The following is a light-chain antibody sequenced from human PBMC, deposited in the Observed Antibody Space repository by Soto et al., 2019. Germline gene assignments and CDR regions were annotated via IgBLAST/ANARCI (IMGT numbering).Light chain of an antibody. Sequence: EIVMTQSPATLSVSPGERATLSCRASQSVSNNLAWYQKKPGQAPRLLIYGASTRASGIPAMFSGSGSGTELTLTISSLQSEDFAVYYCQQYNNWWTFGQGTKVEIK. CDR2: GAS. J-gene: IGKJ1*01. CDR1: QSVSNN. V-gene: IGKV3-15*01. CDR3: QQYNNWWT.